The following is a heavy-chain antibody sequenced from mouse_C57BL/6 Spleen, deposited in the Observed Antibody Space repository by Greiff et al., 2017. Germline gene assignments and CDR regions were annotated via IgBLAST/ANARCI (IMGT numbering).Heavy chain of an antibody. CDR3: AKEGYYGSSPFAY. CDR1: GFSLTSIG. D-gene: IGHD1-1*01. J-gene: IGHJ3*01. CDR2: IWRGGST. Sequence: QVQLQQSGPGLVQPSQSLSITCTVSGFSLTSIGLHWVRHSPGKGLEGLGVIWRGGSTDYNAAFMSRLSITKDNSKSQVFFKMNSLQADDTAIYYCAKEGYYGSSPFAYWGQGTLVTVSA. V-gene: IGHV2-5*01.